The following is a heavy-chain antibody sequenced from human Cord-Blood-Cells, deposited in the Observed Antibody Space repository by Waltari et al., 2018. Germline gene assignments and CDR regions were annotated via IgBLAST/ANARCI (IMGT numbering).Heavy chain of an antibody. V-gene: IGHV3-30-3*01. CDR2: ISYDGSNK. CDR1: GFTFSSYA. Sequence: QVQLVESGGGVVQPGRSLRLSCAASGFTFSSYAMPWVRQDTGKGLEWVAVISYDGSNKYYADSVKGRFTISRDNSKNTLYLQMNSLRAEDTAVYYCARDPSIAAAGTGMYYFDYWGQGTLVTVSS. D-gene: IGHD6-13*01. J-gene: IGHJ4*02. CDR3: ARDPSIAAAGTGMYYFDY.